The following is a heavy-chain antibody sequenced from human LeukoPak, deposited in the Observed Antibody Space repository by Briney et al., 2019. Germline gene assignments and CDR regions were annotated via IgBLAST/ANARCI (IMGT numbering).Heavy chain of an antibody. J-gene: IGHJ4*02. CDR3: ARARSVLMVYAGPLDY. CDR2: IYYSGST. D-gene: IGHD2-8*01. Sequence: PSETLSLTCTVSGDSISGSSDYWGWIRQPPGKGLEWIGSIYYSGSTYYNPSLKSRVTISVDTSKNQFSLKLSSVTAADTAVYYCARARSVLMVYAGPLDYWGQGTLVTVSS. V-gene: IGHV4-39*07. CDR1: GDSISGSSDY.